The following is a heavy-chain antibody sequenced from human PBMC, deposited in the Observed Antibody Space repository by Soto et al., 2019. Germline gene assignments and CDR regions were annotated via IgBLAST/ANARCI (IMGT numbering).Heavy chain of an antibody. J-gene: IGHJ4*02. Sequence: QVQLVESGGGVVQPGRSLRLSCAASGFTFSSYDMHWVRQAPGKGLEWVAVISYDGSNKYYADSVKGRFTISRDNSKNTLYLQMNSLRAEDTAVYDCARATTMIVVGPFDYWGQGTLVTVSS. D-gene: IGHD3-22*01. CDR2: ISYDGSNK. V-gene: IGHV3-30-3*01. CDR3: ARATTMIVVGPFDY. CDR1: GFTFSSYD.